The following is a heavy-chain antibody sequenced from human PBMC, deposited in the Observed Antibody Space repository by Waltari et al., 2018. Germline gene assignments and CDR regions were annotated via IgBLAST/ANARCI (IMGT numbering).Heavy chain of an antibody. D-gene: IGHD4-17*01. J-gene: IGHJ3*02. CDR2: IIPIFGTA. Sequence: QVQLVQSGAEVKKPGSSVKVSCKASGGTFSSYAISWVRQAPGQGLEWMGGIIPIFGTANYAQKFQGRVTITADESTSTAYMELSSLRSEDTAVYYCARDQTLYGDSTDAFDIWGQGTMVTVSS. CDR3: ARDQTLYGDSTDAFDI. CDR1: GGTFSSYA. V-gene: IGHV1-69*01.